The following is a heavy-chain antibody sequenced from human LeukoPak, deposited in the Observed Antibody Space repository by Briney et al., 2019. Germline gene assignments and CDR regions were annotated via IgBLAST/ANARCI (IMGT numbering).Heavy chain of an antibody. V-gene: IGHV4-39*01. Sequence: SETLSLTCTVSGGSISSSSYYWGWIRQPPGKGLEWIGSIYYSGSTYYNPSLKSRVTISVDTSKNQFSLKLSSVTAADTAAYYCASSPQDWLYYYGMGVWGQGTTVTVSS. CDR2: IYYSGST. J-gene: IGHJ6*02. CDR3: ASSPQDWLYYYGMGV. CDR1: GGSISSSSYY. D-gene: IGHD3-9*01.